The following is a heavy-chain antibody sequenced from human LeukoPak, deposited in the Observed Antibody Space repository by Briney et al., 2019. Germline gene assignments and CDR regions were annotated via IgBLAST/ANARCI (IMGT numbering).Heavy chain of an antibody. D-gene: IGHD2-2*02. CDR2: IYYSGST. Sequence: SETLSLTCTVSGGSISSYYWSWIRQPPGKGLEWIGYIYYSGSTNYNPSLKSRVTISVDTSKNQFSLKLSSVTAADTAVYYCARPDCSSTSCYNAAFDIWGQGTMVTVS. CDR1: GGSISSYY. J-gene: IGHJ3*02. CDR3: ARPDCSSTSCYNAAFDI. V-gene: IGHV4-59*01.